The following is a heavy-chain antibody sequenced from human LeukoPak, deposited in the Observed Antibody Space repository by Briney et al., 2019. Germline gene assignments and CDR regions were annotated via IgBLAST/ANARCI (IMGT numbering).Heavy chain of an antibody. J-gene: IGHJ4*02. CDR3: ARDPRYSGCENDY. D-gene: IGHD5-12*01. CDR1: GYTFTGYY. Sequence: ASVKVSCKASGYTFTGYYMHWVRRAPGQGLEWMGWINPNSGGTNYAQKFQGRVTMTRDTSISTAYMELSRLRSDDTAVYYCARDPRYSGCENDYWGQGTLVTVSS. V-gene: IGHV1-2*02. CDR2: INPNSGGT.